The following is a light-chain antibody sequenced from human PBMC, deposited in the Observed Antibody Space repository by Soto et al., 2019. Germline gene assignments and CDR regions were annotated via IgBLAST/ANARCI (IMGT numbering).Light chain of an antibody. CDR2: GAS. V-gene: IGKV3-15*01. J-gene: IGKJ4*01. Sequence: EIVMTHSPATLSVSPGETATLSCRASQSVSSSLAWHQQTPGRAPRLLIYGASTRATGIPTRFSGSGSGTEFTLGRVSVQSEDFAVYVCQQYNNWARHTVGGGTKVDIQ. CDR1: QSVSSS. CDR3: QQYNNWARHT.